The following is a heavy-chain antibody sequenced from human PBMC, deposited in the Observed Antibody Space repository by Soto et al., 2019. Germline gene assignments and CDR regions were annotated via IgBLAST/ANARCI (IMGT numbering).Heavy chain of an antibody. CDR3: ARGMAEEQIFYYFDY. V-gene: IGHV4-59*01. J-gene: IGHJ4*02. Sequence: SETLSLTCTVSGGSISSYYWSWIRQPPGKGLVWIGYVFHSGSTNYNPSLKSRVTISLDTSKNQFSLKLSSVTAADTAVYYCARGMAEEQIFYYFDYWGQGALVTVSS. D-gene: IGHD3-9*01. CDR2: VFHSGST. CDR1: GGSISSYY.